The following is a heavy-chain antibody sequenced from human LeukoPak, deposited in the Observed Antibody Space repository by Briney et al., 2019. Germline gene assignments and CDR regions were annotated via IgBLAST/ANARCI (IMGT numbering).Heavy chain of an antibody. D-gene: IGHD6-13*01. V-gene: IGHV1-24*01. J-gene: IGHJ6*02. CDR2: FDPEDGET. CDR3: ATGKGYSSSWYPHYGMDV. Sequence: ASVKVSCKVSGYTLTELSMHWVQQAPGKGLEWMGGFDPEDGETIYAQKFQGRVTMTEDTSTDTAYMELSSLRSEDTAVYYCATGKGYSSSWYPHYGMDVWGQGTTVTVSS. CDR1: GYTLTELS.